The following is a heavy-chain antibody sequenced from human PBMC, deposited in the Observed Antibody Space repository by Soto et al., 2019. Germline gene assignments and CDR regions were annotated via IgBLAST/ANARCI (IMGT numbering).Heavy chain of an antibody. CDR3: ARGTTTVTTFDY. V-gene: IGHV4-30-2*01. CDR1: GASISSGGYS. CDR2: IYHSGST. D-gene: IGHD4-17*01. Sequence: SETLSLTCAVSGASISSGGYSWSWIRQPPGKGLECIGYIYHSGSTYYNPSLKSRVTISVDRSKNQLSLKLSSVTAADTAVYYCARGTTTVTTFDYWGQGTLVTVSS. J-gene: IGHJ4*02.